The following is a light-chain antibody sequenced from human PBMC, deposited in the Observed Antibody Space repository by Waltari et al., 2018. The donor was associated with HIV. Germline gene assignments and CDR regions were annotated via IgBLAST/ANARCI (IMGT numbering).Light chain of an antibody. CDR3: QQYNSDPS. V-gene: IGKV1-5*03. Sequence: DIQMTQSPSSLAAFVGDRVSITCRASQPINTWLAWYQQKPGSPPKLLVYKASTLQVGVPPRFSGSGWGTDFTLAIDTVQPDDFATYYGQQYNSDPSFGQGTRL. CDR2: KAS. J-gene: IGKJ5*01. CDR1: QPINTW.